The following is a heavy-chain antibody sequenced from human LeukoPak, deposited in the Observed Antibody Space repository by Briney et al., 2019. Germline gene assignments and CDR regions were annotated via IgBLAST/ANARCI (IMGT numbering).Heavy chain of an antibody. D-gene: IGHD6-6*01. Sequence: ASVKVSCKASGXTFXSYYXXXXRXXPGXXXXXXXXXXXXXXXTSYAQKFQGRVTMTRDTSTSTVYMELSSLRSEDTAVYYCARDRGSRSSSSGFDYYYYGMDVWGQGTTVTVSS. CDR3: ARDRGSRSSSSGFDYYYYGMDV. J-gene: IGHJ6*02. CDR2: XXXXXXXT. V-gene: IGHV1-46*01. CDR1: GXTFXSYY.